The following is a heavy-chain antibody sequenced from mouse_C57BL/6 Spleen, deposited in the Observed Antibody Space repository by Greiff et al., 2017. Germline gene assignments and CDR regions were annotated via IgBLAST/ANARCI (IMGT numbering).Heavy chain of an antibody. J-gene: IGHJ4*01. CDR1: GFSLTSSG. Sequence: VTLVESGPGLVQPSQSLSITCTVSGFSLTSSGVHWVRQSPGKGLEWLGVIWRGGSTDYNAAFMSRLSITKDNSKSQVFFKMNSLQADDTAIYYCANSNYDAMDYWGQGTSVTVSS. CDR3: ANSNYDAMDY. V-gene: IGHV2-5*01. CDR2: IWRGGST. D-gene: IGHD2-5*01.